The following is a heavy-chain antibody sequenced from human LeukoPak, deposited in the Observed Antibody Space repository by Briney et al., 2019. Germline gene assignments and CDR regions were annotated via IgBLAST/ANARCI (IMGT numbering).Heavy chain of an antibody. D-gene: IGHD6-13*01. CDR2: ISGGGGNT. J-gene: IGHJ4*02. Sequence: GGSLRLSCAASGFTFSIYAMSWVRPAPGKGLEWVSTISGGGGNTYSADSVKGRFTISRDNSKNTLYLQMNSLRAEDTAVYYCAKSPGYSSSWGQGTLVTVSS. CDR1: GFTFSIYA. CDR3: AKSPGYSSS. V-gene: IGHV3-23*01.